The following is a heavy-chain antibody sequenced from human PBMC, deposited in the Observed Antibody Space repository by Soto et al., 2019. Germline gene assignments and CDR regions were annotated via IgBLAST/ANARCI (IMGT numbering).Heavy chain of an antibody. CDR3: ARDVDPMDTYYYYGMDV. CDR2: ISAYNGNT. Sequence: ASVKVSCKASGYTFTSYGISWVRQAPGQGLEWMGWISAYNGNTNYAQKLQGRVTMTTDTSTSTAYMELRSLRSDDTAVYYCARDVDPMDTYYYYGMDVWGQGTTVTVSS. J-gene: IGHJ6*02. V-gene: IGHV1-18*01. CDR1: GYTFTSYG. D-gene: IGHD3-10*01.